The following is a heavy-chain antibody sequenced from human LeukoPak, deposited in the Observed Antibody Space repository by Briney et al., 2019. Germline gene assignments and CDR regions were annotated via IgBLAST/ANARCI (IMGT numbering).Heavy chain of an antibody. CDR2: ISYDGSNK. V-gene: IGHV3-30*18. Sequence: GGSLRLSCAASGFTFSAYDMSWVRQAPGKGLEWVAVISYDGSNKYYADSVKGRFTISRDNSKNTLYLQMNSLRAEDTAVYYCAKDSYYDSSFDYWGQGTLVTVSS. J-gene: IGHJ4*02. D-gene: IGHD3-22*01. CDR1: GFTFSAYD. CDR3: AKDSYYDSSFDY.